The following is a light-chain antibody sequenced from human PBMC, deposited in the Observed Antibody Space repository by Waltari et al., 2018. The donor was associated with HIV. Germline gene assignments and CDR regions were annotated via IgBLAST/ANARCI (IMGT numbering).Light chain of an antibody. Sequence: DIQLTQSPSFLSASVGDRVTITCRASQGISSYLAWYQQKPGKAPKLLIYAASTLQSGVPSRFSGSGSGTEFTLTISSLQPEDFATYYCQQLNSYPFLTFGEGPRWRSN. CDR2: AAS. V-gene: IGKV1-9*01. CDR1: QGISSY. CDR3: QQLNSYPFLT. J-gene: IGKJ4*01.